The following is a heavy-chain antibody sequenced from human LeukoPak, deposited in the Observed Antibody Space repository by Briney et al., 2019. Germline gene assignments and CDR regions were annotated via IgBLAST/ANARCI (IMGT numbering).Heavy chain of an antibody. CDR1: GFTVSSNY. J-gene: IGHJ4*02. D-gene: IGHD4-23*01. CDR2: IYSDGTT. CDR3: ARARPLGGYFDL. V-gene: IGHV3-53*01. Sequence: GGSLRLSCAASGFTVSSNYMSWVRQAPGKGLEWVSVIYSDGTTVYADSVKGRFTISRDNSKNTLFLQMNSLRAEDTAVYYCARARPLGGYFDLWGQGTLVTVSS.